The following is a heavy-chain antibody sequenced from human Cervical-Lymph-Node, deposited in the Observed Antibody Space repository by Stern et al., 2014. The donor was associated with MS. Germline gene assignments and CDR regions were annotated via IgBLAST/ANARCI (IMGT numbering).Heavy chain of an antibody. CDR2: INPNSGGT. CDR3: ARGGGYSYSTLDY. D-gene: IGHD3-10*01. CDR1: AYTITDYY. J-gene: IGHJ4*02. V-gene: IGHV1-2*02. Sequence: QVQLVQSGAEVKKPGASVKVSCKASAYTITDYYTHWVRQAPGHGLEWMGWINPNSGGTYSAQKFQGRLTMTRDTSISPAYMELSSLRSDDTAVYYCARGGGYSYSTLDYWGQGTQVTVSS.